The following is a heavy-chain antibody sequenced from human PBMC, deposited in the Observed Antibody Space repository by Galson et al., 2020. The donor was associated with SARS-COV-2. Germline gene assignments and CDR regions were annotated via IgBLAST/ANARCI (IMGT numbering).Heavy chain of an antibody. CDR3: TRQRQPALYTVDY. J-gene: IGHJ4*02. V-gene: IGHV4-38-2*01. D-gene: IGHD2-2*02. Sequence: SETLSLTCAVSGFSITSGYYWGWVRQPPGKGPEWIINFYYSQSSYYDPSLKSRVTISVDTSRNQFSLKLTSVTTADTAVYYCTRQRQPALYTVDYWGQGALVTVSS. CDR1: GFSITSGYY. CDR2: FYYSQSS.